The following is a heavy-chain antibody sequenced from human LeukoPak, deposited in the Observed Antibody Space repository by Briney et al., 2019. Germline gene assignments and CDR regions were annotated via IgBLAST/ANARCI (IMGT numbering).Heavy chain of an antibody. CDR1: GFTFRSYS. V-gene: IGHV3-21*01. J-gene: IGHJ4*02. CDR3: ARDLFSSSSDGEYYFDY. D-gene: IGHD6-6*01. Sequence: GGSLRLSCAASGFTFRSYSMNWVRQAPGKGLEWVSSISSSSSYIYYADAVKGRFTISRDNAKNSLYLQMNSLRAEDTAVYYCARDLFSSSSDGEYYFDYWGQGTLVTVSS. CDR2: ISSSSSYI.